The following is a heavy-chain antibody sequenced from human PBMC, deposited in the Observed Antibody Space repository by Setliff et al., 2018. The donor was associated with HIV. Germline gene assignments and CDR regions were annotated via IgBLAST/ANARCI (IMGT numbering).Heavy chain of an antibody. D-gene: IGHD2-8*01. CDR3: ARQKVRDCTPTTCQVYFDP. CDR1: GGSFSGYY. V-gene: IGHV4-34*01. CDR2: IDHGGTT. J-gene: IGHJ5*02. Sequence: SETLSLTCAVYGGSFSGYYWTWIRQSPGKGLEWIGEIDHGGTTSYNPSLKSRVTISVDTSKNQFSLKLSSVTAAATPVYFCARQKVRDCTPTTCQVYFDPWGQGTLVTVSS.